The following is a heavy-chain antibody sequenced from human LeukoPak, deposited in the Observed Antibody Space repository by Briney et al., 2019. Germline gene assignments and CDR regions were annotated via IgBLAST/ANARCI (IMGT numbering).Heavy chain of an antibody. V-gene: IGHV3-30*03. J-gene: IGHJ4*02. CDR1: GFILSSYS. CDR2: ISYDGTNK. D-gene: IGHD3-10*01. Sequence: PGGSLRLSCAASGFILSSYSINWVRQAPGKGLEWVAVISYDGTNKNYADSVKGRFTISRDSSKNTVYLEMSSLRGEDTAVYYCARDPEHYGSGSYLDYWGQGSLVTVSS. CDR3: ARDPEHYGSGSYLDY.